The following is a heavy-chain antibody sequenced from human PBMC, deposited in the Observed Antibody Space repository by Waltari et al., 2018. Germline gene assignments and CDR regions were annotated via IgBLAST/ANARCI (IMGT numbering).Heavy chain of an antibody. CDR1: GFTVSNNY. Sequence: EVQLVESGGGLIQPGGSLRLSCEVSGFTVSNNYIGWVRQAPGKGLEWVSVIYIGGDTDDEDAVRGRFTISRDNSKNTLYLQMNSLRVEDTALYYCATWTGGSLGAFDNWGQGTMVTVSS. CDR3: ATWTGGSLGAFDN. CDR2: IYIGGDT. D-gene: IGHD7-27*01. J-gene: IGHJ3*02. V-gene: IGHV3-53*01.